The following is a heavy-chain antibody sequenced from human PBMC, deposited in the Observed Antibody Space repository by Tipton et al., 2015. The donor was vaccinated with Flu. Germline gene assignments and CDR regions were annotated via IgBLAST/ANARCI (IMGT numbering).Heavy chain of an antibody. CDR2: IYYSGST. D-gene: IGHD6-19*01. CDR3: ARSVAVAAPGWFDP. Sequence: TLSLTCTVSGGSISSYYWSWIQQPPGKGLEWIGYIYYSGSTNYNPSLKSRVTISVDTSKNQFSLKLSSVTAADTAVYYCARSVAVAAPGWFDPWGQGTLVTVSS. CDR1: GGSISSYY. J-gene: IGHJ5*02. V-gene: IGHV4-59*01.